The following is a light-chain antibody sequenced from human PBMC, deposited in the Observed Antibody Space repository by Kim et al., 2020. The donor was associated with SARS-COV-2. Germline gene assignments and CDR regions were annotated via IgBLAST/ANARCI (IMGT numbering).Light chain of an antibody. V-gene: IGLV2-14*03. CDR2: DVS. CDR3: NSYTSSSTRWV. Sequence: QSITISCSGTSSDVGAYNYVSWYQQRPGKAPKLMIYDVSNRPSGVSNRFSGSKSGNTASLTISGLQAEDEADYYCNSYTSSSTRWVFGGGTQLTVL. J-gene: IGLJ3*02. CDR1: SSDVGAYNY.